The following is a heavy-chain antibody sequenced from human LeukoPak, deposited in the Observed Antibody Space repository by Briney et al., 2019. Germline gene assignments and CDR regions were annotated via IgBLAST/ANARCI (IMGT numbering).Heavy chain of an antibody. CDR2: IYYSGST. Sequence: SETLSLTCAVSGGSISRGGYSWSWIRQPPGKGLEWIGYIYYSGSTNYNPSLKSRVTISVDTSKNQFSLKLSSVTAADTAVYYCARVTVTTLGSTSFDYWGQGTLVTVSS. V-gene: IGHV4-61*08. CDR1: GGSISRGGYS. D-gene: IGHD4-17*01. CDR3: ARVTVTTLGSTSFDY. J-gene: IGHJ4*02.